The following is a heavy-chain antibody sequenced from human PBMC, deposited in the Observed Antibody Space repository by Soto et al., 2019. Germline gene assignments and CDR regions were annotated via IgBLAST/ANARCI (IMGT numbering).Heavy chain of an antibody. D-gene: IGHD2-2*01. Sequence: SVKVSCKASGYTSADFGISWVRQAPVQGLEWMGWVSGNNGASNPAPKVQGRITMTLDTSTGVSYMALRSLRSDDTAIYYCVRDQKYFRVNGNWFDSWGQGTLVTVSS. CDR3: VRDQKYFRVNGNWFDS. CDR2: VSGNNGAS. J-gene: IGHJ5*01. CDR1: GYTSADFG. V-gene: IGHV1-18*04.